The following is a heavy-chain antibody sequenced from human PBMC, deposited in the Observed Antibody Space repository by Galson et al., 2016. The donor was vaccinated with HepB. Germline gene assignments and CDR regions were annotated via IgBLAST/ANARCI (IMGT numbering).Heavy chain of an antibody. V-gene: IGHV3-53*01. CDR3: EGYSDPFDI. CDR2: IFSGDAT. D-gene: IGHD3-22*01. CDR1: GFTVSRND. Sequence: SLRLSCAASGFTVSRNDMSWVRQAPGKGLEWVSAIFSGDATYYRDSVKGRFPISRDTSKNTLYLQMNNLRAEDTAIYYCEGYSDPFDIWGQGTTVTVSS. J-gene: IGHJ3*02.